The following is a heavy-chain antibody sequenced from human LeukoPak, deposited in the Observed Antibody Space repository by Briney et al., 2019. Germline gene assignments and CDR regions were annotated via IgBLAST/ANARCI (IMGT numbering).Heavy chain of an antibody. D-gene: IGHD2-15*01. CDR3: AGGAGWLSDY. J-gene: IGHJ4*02. CDR1: GFTFSPYW. CDR2: IKEDGSEE. Sequence: GGSLRLSCAASGFTFSPYWMNWFRQAPGKGLEWVALIKEDGSEELYDGSVEGRFTISRDSGKNSLYLQMNSLRAEDTAVYYCAGGAGWLSDYWGQGTLVTVSS. V-gene: IGHV3-7*03.